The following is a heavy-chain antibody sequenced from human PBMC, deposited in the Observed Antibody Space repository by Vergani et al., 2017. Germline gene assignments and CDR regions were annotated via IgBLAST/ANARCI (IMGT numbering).Heavy chain of an antibody. Sequence: QVQLVESGGGVVQPGGSLRLSCAASGFTFSSYGMHWVRQAPGKGLEWVAFIRYDGSNKYYADSVKGRFTISRDNSKNTLYLQMNSLRAEDTAVYYCAKDLTXTMVRGAPPGAFDIWGQGTMVTVSS. J-gene: IGHJ3*02. V-gene: IGHV3-30*02. CDR1: GFTFSSYG. D-gene: IGHD3-10*01. CDR3: AKDLTXTMVRGAPPGAFDI. CDR2: IRYDGSNK.